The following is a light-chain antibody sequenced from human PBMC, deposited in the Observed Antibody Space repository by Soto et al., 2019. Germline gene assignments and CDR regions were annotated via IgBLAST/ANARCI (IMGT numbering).Light chain of an antibody. CDR3: QQYGSTPTWT. CDR1: QSVSSSY. CDR2: GAS. V-gene: IGKV3-20*01. J-gene: IGKJ1*01. Sequence: EIVLTQSPGTLSLSPGERATLSCRASQSVSSSYLAWYQQKPGQAPRLLIYGASSRATGIPDRFSGSGSGTDFTLTISRLVPEDFGVYYCQQYGSTPTWTFGQGTKVEIK.